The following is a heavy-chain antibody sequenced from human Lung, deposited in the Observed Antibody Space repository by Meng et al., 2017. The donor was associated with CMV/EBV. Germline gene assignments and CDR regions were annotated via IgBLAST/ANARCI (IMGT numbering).Heavy chain of an antibody. CDR2: IRNDESDK. CDR1: GFTFSSYG. V-gene: IGHV3-30*02. Sequence: VKLVGAGGGVGQPGGSLGLSCEASGFTFSSYGMHWVRQAPGKGPEWVAFIRNDESDKYYGDSVKGRFTISRDTSKNTVDLQMNSLRTEDTAVYYCAKDDPVFHYWGQGTLVTVSS. J-gene: IGHJ4*02. CDR3: AKDDPVFHY.